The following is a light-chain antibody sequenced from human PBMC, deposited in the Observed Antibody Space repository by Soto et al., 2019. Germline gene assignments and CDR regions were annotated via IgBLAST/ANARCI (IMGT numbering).Light chain of an antibody. CDR1: SSDVGGYKY. CDR3: CSYAGSYV. Sequence: QSALTQPRSVSGSPGQSVTISCTGTSSDVGGYKYVSWYQQHPGKAPKLMIYDVSKRPSGVPDRFSGSKSGNTASLTISGLQAEDEADYYCCSYAGSYVFGTGTKVTV. J-gene: IGLJ1*01. CDR2: DVS. V-gene: IGLV2-11*01.